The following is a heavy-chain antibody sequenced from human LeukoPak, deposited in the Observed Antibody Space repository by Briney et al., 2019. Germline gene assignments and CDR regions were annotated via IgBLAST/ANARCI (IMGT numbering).Heavy chain of an antibody. CDR3: AAVALTPRIAVAGGY. D-gene: IGHD6-19*01. V-gene: IGHV1-58*02. CDR1: GFTFTSSA. CDR2: IVVGSGNT. J-gene: IGHJ4*02. Sequence: SVKVSCKASGFTFTSSAMQWVRQARGQRLEWIGWIVVGSGNTNYAQKFQERVTITRDMSTSTAYMELCSLRSEDTAVYYCAAVALTPRIAVAGGYWGQGTLVTVSS.